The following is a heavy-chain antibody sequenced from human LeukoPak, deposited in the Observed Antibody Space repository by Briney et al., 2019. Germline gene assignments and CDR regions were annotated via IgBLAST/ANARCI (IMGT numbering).Heavy chain of an antibody. CDR2: IVGSST. CDR3: TKDEPGSSWYN. D-gene: IGHD6-13*01. CDR1: GFTFSDYH. V-gene: IGHV3-23*01. Sequence: GGSLRLSCAASGFTFSDYHMAWVRQAPGKGLEWVSAIVGSSTYYADSVKGRFTISRDNSKNTLYLQMNSLRAEDTAVYYCTKDEPGSSWYNRGQGTLVTVSS. J-gene: IGHJ4*02.